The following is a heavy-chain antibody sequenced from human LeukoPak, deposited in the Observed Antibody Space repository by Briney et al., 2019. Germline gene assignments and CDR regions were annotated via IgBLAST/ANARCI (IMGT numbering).Heavy chain of an antibody. Sequence: ASVKVSCKASGGTFSSYAISWVRLAPGQGLEWMGGIIPIFGTADYAQKFQGRVTITADKSTSTAYVELSSLRSEDTAVYYCPREGAYCSGGSCYQNYYYYMDVWGKGTTVTVSS. D-gene: IGHD2-15*01. CDR3: PREGAYCSGGSCYQNYYYYMDV. CDR2: IIPIFGTA. CDR1: GGTFSSYA. V-gene: IGHV1-69*06. J-gene: IGHJ6*03.